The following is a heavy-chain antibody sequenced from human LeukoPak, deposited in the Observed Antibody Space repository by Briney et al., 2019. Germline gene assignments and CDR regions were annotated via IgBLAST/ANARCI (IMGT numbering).Heavy chain of an antibody. CDR3: ARSRIVATLFDY. V-gene: IGHV1-3*01. J-gene: IGHJ4*02. Sequence: ASVKVSCKASGYTFTSYAMHWVRQAPGQRLEWMGWINAGNGNTKYSQKFQGRVTITRDTSASTAYMELGSLRSEDTAVYYCARSRIVATLFDYWGQGTLVTVSS. D-gene: IGHD5-12*01. CDR2: INAGNGNT. CDR1: GYTFTSYA.